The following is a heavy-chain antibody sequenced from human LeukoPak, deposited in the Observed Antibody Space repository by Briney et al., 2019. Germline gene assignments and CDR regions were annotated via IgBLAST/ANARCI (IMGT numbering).Heavy chain of an antibody. CDR2: IWYDGSNK. V-gene: IGHV3-33*01. D-gene: IGHD1-14*01. J-gene: IGHJ4*02. CDR1: GFTFSSYG. CDR3: AREDRGYSFDY. Sequence: GGSLRLSCAASGFTFSSYGMHWVRQAPGKGLEWVAVIWYDGSNKYYADSVKGRFTISRDNSKNTLYLQMNSLRAEDTAVYYCAREDRGYSFDYWGQGTLVTVSS.